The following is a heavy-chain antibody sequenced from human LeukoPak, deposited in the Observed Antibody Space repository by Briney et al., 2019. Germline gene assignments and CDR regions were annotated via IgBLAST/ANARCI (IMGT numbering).Heavy chain of an antibody. CDR2: INPSGGTT. J-gene: IGHJ5*02. CDR1: GYTFPSYY. Sequence: ASVKVSCKASGYTFPSYYMHWVRQAPGQGLEWMGIINPSGGTTGYAQKFQGRVTMTRDTSTSTVYMELSSLRSDDTAVYYCARAHCSGGACPNWFDPWGQGTLVTVSS. CDR3: ARAHCSGGACPNWFDP. D-gene: IGHD2-15*01. V-gene: IGHV1-46*01.